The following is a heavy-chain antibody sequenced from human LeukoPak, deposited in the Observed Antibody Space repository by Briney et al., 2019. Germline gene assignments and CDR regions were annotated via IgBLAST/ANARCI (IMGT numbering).Heavy chain of an antibody. CDR3: AKDPPILRWSFDY. V-gene: IGHV3-23*01. J-gene: IGHJ4*02. Sequence: PGGSLRLSCAASGFTFSTYAMSWVRRTPGKGLKCVSAITDGGGSTYYADSVKGRFTISRDNSKNTLYLQMNSLRAEDTAVYYCAKDPPILRWSFDYWGQGSLVTVSS. D-gene: IGHD4-23*01. CDR1: GFTFSTYA. CDR2: ITDGGGST.